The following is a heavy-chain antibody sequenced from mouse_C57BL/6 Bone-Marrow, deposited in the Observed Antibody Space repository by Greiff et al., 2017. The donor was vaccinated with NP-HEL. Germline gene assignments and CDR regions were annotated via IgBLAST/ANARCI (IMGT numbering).Heavy chain of an antibody. CDR1: GFNIKDDY. Sequence: EVKLQQSGAELVRPGASVKLSCTASGFNIKDDYMHWVKQRPEQGLEWIGWIDPENGDTEYASKFQGKATITADTSSNTAYLQLSSLHSADTAVDYCTTEGLWSLRRDWGQGNTLTVSA. J-gene: IGHJ2*01. CDR2: IDPENGDT. V-gene: IGHV14-4*01. CDR3: TTEGLWSLRRD. D-gene: IGHD2-1*01.